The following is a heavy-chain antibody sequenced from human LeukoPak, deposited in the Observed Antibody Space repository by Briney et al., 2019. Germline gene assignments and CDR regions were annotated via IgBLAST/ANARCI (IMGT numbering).Heavy chain of an antibody. J-gene: IGHJ4*02. V-gene: IGHV1-18*01. CDR3: ARESKGGYGFDY. D-gene: IGHD5-12*01. Sequence: ASVKVSCKSSGYMFTSQGMHGLRQARGQGRAWMGWISAQNGNTNYVQQFLGRVPMTRDTSASTAYMELRSLKSDDTAVYYCARESKGGYGFDYWGQGTLVTVAS. CDR2: ISAQNGNT. CDR1: GYMFTSQG.